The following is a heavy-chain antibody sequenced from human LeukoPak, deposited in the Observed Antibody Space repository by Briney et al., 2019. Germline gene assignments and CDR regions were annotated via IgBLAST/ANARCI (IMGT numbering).Heavy chain of an antibody. CDR2: LNSDGSSR. Sequence: GGSLRLSCVASGFTFSSYWMHWVRQPPGKGLVWVSCLNSDGSSRRYADSVRGRFTISRDNAKNTLYLQMNSLRAEDTAVYYCATGNYHAFDIWGQGTMVTVSS. J-gene: IGHJ3*02. V-gene: IGHV3-74*01. D-gene: IGHD1-7*01. CDR3: ATGNYHAFDI. CDR1: GFTFSSYW.